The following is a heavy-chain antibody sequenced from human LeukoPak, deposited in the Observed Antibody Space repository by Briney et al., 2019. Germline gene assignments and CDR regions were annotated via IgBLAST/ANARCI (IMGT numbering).Heavy chain of an antibody. V-gene: IGHV1-18*01. D-gene: IGHD3-3*01. Sequence: ASVNVSCKASGYRFTSDGIIWVRHAPVQGLEWMGGISAYNGNTKYAQKLQGRVTMTTDTSTSTAYMELRSLRSEDTAVYYCARGAGDYDFWSGYYVYYYYYGMDVWGQGTTVTVCS. J-gene: IGHJ6*02. CDR2: ISAYNGNT. CDR3: ARGAGDYDFWSGYYVYYYYYGMDV. CDR1: GYRFTSDG.